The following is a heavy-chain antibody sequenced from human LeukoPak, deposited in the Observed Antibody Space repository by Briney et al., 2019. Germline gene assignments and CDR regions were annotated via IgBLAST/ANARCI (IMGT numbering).Heavy chain of an antibody. CDR3: ARGPSISGSYPTVMDV. CDR2: IYYTGST. D-gene: IGHD1-26*01. Sequence: SETLSLTCTVSGGSISTYYWSWIRQPPGKGLEWIGNIYYTGSTIYNPSLESRVTMPVDTSENQLFLNLTSVTAADTAVYYCARGPSISGSYPTVMDVWGKGTTVTVSS. V-gene: IGHV4-59*01. CDR1: GGSISTYY. J-gene: IGHJ6*03.